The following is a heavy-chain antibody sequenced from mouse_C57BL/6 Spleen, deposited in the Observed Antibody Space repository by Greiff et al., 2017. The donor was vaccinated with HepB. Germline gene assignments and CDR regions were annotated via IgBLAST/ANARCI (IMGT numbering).Heavy chain of an antibody. Sequence: EVKLMESGGGLVQPGGSLSLSCAASGFTFTDYYMSWVRQPPGKALEWLGFIRNKANGYTTEYSASVKGRFAISRDNSQSILYLQMNALRAEDSATYYCARSPPITTVVATNAMDYWGQGTSVTVSS. CDR1: GFTFTDYY. V-gene: IGHV7-3*01. CDR2: IRNKANGYTT. J-gene: IGHJ4*01. CDR3: ARSPPITTVVATNAMDY. D-gene: IGHD1-1*01.